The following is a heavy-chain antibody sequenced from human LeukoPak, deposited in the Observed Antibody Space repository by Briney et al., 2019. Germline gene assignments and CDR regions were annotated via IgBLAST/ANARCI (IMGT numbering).Heavy chain of an antibody. CDR2: INPNSGGT. Sequence: ASVKVSCKASGYTFTGYYMHWVRQAPGQGLEWMGWINPNSGGTNYAQKFQGRVTMTRDTSITTAYMELTRLRSDDTAIYYCARDITLNNDVFDFWGQGTMVIVSS. CDR3: ARDITLNNDVFDF. CDR1: GYTFTGYY. V-gene: IGHV1-2*02. D-gene: IGHD1/OR15-1a*01. J-gene: IGHJ3*01.